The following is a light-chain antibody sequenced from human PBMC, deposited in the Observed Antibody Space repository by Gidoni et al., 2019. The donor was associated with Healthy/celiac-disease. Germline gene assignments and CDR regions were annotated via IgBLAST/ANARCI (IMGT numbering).Light chain of an antibody. CDR3: QQRSNWLYT. J-gene: IGKJ2*01. Sequence: EIVLTQSPATLSLSPGERATLSCRASQSVSSYLAWYQQKPGQAPRLLIYDASNRATGIPARFSGSGSGTDFTLTISSLEPEDFAFYYCQQRSNWLYTFXXXTKLEIK. V-gene: IGKV3-11*01. CDR1: QSVSSY. CDR2: DAS.